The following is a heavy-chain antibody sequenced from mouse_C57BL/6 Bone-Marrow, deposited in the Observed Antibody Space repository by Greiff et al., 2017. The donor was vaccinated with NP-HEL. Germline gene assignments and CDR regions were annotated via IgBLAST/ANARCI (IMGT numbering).Heavy chain of an antibody. J-gene: IGHJ3*01. CDR3: ARGGYYGSSYFFAY. CDR1: GYTFTGYW. V-gene: IGHV1-9*01. CDR2: ILPGSGST. D-gene: IGHD1-1*01. Sequence: QVQLQQSGAELMKPGASVKLSCKATGYTFTGYWIEWVKQRPGHGLEWIGEILPGSGSTNYNEKFKGKATFTADTSSNTAYMQRSSLTTEDSAIYYGARGGYYGSSYFFAYWGQGTLVTVSA.